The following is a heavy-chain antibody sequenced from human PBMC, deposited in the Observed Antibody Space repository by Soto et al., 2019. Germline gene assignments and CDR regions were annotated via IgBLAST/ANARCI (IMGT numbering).Heavy chain of an antibody. D-gene: IGHD3-10*01. J-gene: IGHJ5*02. CDR1: GYSFTSYW. Sequence: PGESLKISCKGSGYSFTSYWISWVRQMPGKGLEWMGRIDPSDSYTNYSPSFQGHVTISADKSISTAYLQWSSQYASAIQEFFDPWGLGTLVTVSS. V-gene: IGHV5-10-1*01. CDR3: P. CDR2: IDPSDSYT.